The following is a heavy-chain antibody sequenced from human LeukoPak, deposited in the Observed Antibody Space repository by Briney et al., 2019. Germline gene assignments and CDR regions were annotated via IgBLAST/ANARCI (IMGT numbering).Heavy chain of an antibody. Sequence: ASVKVSCKASGYTFTSYDINWVRQATGQGLEWMGWMNPNSGNRGYAQKFQGRVTITRNTSISTAYMELSSLRSEDTAVYYCARGLGGATSYYYMDVWGKGTTVTVSS. CDR3: ARGLGGATSYYYMDV. V-gene: IGHV1-8*03. J-gene: IGHJ6*03. CDR1: GYTFTSYD. D-gene: IGHD1-26*01. CDR2: MNPNSGNR.